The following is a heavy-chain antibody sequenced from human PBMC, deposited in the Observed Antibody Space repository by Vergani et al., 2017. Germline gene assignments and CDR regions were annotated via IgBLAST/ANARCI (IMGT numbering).Heavy chain of an antibody. J-gene: IGHJ2*01. V-gene: IGHV3-7*01. Sequence: EVQLVESGGGLVQPGGSLRLSCAASGFTFSSYWMSWVRQAPGKGLEWVANIKQDGSGKYYVDSVKGRVTISRDNAKNSLYLQMNSLRAEETAVYYCARGPRIAVAGTYWYFDLWGRGTLVTVSS. CDR1: GFTFSSYW. CDR3: ARGPRIAVAGTYWYFDL. CDR2: IKQDGSGK. D-gene: IGHD6-19*01.